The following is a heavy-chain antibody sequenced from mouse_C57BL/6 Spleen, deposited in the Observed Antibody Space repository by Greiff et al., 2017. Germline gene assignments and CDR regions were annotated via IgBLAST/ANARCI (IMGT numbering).Heavy chain of an antibody. V-gene: IGHV2-9-1*01. D-gene: IGHD3-2*02. CDR3: ARGDSSGYWDY. Sequence: VQGVESGPGLVAPSQSLSITCTVSGFSLTSYAISWVRQPPGKGLEWLGVLWTGGGTNYNSALKSRLSISKDNSKSQVFLKMNSLQADDTARYYCARGDSSGYWDYWGQGTTLTVSS. J-gene: IGHJ2*01. CDR2: LWTGGGT. CDR1: GFSLTSYA.